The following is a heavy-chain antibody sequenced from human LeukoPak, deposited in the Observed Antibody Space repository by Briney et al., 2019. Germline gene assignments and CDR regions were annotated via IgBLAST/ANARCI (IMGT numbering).Heavy chain of an antibody. CDR1: GGSFSGYY. CDR3: ARIFGYDSSGYHEL. D-gene: IGHD3-22*01. V-gene: IGHV4-34*01. CDR2: INHSGST. J-gene: IGHJ4*02. Sequence: SETLSLTCAVYGGSFSGYYRSWIRQPPGKGLKWIGEINHSGSTNYNPSLKSRVTISVDTSKSQFSLKLSSVTAADTAVYYCARIFGYDSSGYHELWGQGTLVTVSS.